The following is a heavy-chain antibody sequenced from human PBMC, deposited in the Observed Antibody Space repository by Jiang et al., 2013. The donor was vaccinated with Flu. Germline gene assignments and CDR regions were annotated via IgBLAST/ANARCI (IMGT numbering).Heavy chain of an antibody. D-gene: IGHD5-18*01. Sequence: PGLVKPSETLSLTCTVSGGSISSYYWSWIRQPPGKGLEWIGYIYYSGSTNYNPSLKSRVTISVDTSKNQFSLKLSSVTAADTAVYYCARVGTAMAFYGMDVWGQGTTVTVSS. CDR3: ARVGTAMAFYGMDV. CDR1: GGSISSYY. V-gene: IGHV4-59*01. J-gene: IGHJ6*02. CDR2: IYYSGST.